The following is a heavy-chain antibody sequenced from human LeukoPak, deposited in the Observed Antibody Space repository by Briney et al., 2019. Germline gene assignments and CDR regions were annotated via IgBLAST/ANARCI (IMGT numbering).Heavy chain of an antibody. V-gene: IGHV1-8*03. CDR2: MNPNSGNT. D-gene: IGHD6-6*01. Sequence: GASVKVSCKASGYTFTSYDINWVRQATGQGLEWMGWMNPNSGNTGYAQKFQGRVTITRNTSISTAYMELSSLRSEDTAVYYCARYVEQLEAFDIWGQGTMVTVSS. CDR3: ARYVEQLEAFDI. CDR1: GYTFTSYD. J-gene: IGHJ3*02.